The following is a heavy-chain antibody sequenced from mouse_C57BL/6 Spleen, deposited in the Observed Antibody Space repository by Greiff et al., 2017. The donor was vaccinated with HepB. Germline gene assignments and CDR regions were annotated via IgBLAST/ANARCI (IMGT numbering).Heavy chain of an antibody. Sequence: EVKLMESGGGLVKPGGSLKLSCAASGFTFSDYGMHWVRQAPEKGLEWVAYISSGSSTIYYADTVKGRFTISIDNAKNTLFLQMTSLRSEDTAMYYCARTAYWGQGTLVTVSA. CDR2: ISSGSSTI. V-gene: IGHV5-17*01. CDR1: GFTFSDYG. J-gene: IGHJ3*01. CDR3: ARTAY.